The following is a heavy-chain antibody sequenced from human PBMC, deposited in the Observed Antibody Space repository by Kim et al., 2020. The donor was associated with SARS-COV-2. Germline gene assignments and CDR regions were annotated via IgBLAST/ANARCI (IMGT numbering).Heavy chain of an antibody. J-gene: IGHJ6*02. V-gene: IGHV1-46*01. D-gene: IGHD3-9*01. CDR3: ARDSYDILTGSGKGGMDV. Sequence: QGRVTMTRDTSTSTVYMELSSLRSEDTAVYYCARDSYDILTGSGKGGMDVWGQGTTVTVSS.